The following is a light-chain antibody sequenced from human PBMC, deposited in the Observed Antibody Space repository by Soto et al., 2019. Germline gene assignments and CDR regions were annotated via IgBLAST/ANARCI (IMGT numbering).Light chain of an antibody. Sequence: SLSLPTLSVNTGERATLSCMSSHSVSSNLAWYQQKPVPAPRLLIYGASTRATGIPARFSGSGSGSEFTLTISSLQSEDFAVYYCQQDNNWPPITFAHGRR. CDR3: QQDNNWPPIT. V-gene: IGKV3-15*01. CDR2: GAS. CDR1: HSVSSN. J-gene: IGKJ5*01.